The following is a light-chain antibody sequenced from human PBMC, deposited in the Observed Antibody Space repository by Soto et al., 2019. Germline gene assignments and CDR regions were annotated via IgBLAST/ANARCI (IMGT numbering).Light chain of an antibody. Sequence: DIQMTQSPSSLYASVGDRVTITCRASQSISSYLNWYQQKPGKAPKRLIYAASSLQSWVPSRFSGSGSGTDFTLTISRLQPEDFATYYCQQSYSTPFTFGQGKRLEIK. CDR3: QQSYSTPFT. V-gene: IGKV1-39*01. J-gene: IGKJ5*01. CDR2: AAS. CDR1: QSISSY.